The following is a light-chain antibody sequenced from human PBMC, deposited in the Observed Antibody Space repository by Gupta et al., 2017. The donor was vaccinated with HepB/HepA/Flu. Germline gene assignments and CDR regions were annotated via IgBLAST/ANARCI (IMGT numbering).Light chain of an antibody. V-gene: IGLV2-14*03. CDR1: SSDVGGYNY. Sequence: TISCTGTSSDVGGYNYVSWYQQHPGKAPKFIISDVSNRPSGVSNRFSGSKSGNTASLTISGLQAEDEADYFCGSSTTSTTLGVFGTGTKVTVL. CDR3: GSSTTSTTLGV. J-gene: IGLJ1*01. CDR2: DVS.